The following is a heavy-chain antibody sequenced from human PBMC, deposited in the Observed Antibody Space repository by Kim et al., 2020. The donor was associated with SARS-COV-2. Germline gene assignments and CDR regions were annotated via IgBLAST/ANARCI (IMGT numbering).Heavy chain of an antibody. CDR1: GYTFTSYA. Sequence: ASVKVSCKASGYTFTSYAMHWVRQAPGQRLEWMGWINAGNGNTKYSQKFQGRVTITRDTSASTAYMELSSLRSEDTAVYYCARDQHYDFWSCFFFSDWGQGTLVTVSS. D-gene: IGHD3-3*01. CDR2: INAGNGNT. CDR3: ARDQHYDFWSCFFFSD. J-gene: IGHJ4*02. V-gene: IGHV1-3*01.